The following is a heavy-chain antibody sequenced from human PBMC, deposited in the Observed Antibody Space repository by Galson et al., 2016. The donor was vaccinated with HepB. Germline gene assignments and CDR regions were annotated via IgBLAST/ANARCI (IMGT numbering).Heavy chain of an antibody. Sequence: QSGAEVKKPGESLTISCKGSGFSFTSYWIAWVRQMPGKGLEWMGVIFPGDSDTRFSPPFQGKVTFSVDRSISTAYLQWSSLKASDSAMYYCARRDYFDYWGQGTLVTVSS. CDR1: GFSFTSYW. CDR3: ARRDYFDY. CDR2: IFPGDSDT. V-gene: IGHV5-51*01. J-gene: IGHJ4*02.